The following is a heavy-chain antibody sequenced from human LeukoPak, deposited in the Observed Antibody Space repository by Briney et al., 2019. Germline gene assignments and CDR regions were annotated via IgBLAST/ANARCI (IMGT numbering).Heavy chain of an antibody. CDR3: AAVGYSYGGLDY. CDR1: GYTFTGYY. Sequence: ASVKVSCKASGYTFTGYYMHWVRQAPGQGLEWMGRINPNSGGTNYAQKFQGRVTMTRHTSISTAYMELSRLRSDDTAVYYCAAVGYSYGGLDYWGQGTLVTVSS. V-gene: IGHV1-2*06. J-gene: IGHJ4*02. CDR2: INPNSGGT. D-gene: IGHD5-18*01.